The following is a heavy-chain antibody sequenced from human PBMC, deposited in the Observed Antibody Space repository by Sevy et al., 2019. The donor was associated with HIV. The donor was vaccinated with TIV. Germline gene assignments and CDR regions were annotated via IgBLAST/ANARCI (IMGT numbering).Heavy chain of an antibody. CDR3: ARDHCTDGACFRSGYFDY. D-gene: IGHD2-8*01. CDR2: ISFDGRNK. CDR1: GFTFADHA. V-gene: IGHV3-30*04. Sequence: GGSLRLSCAASGFTFADHAFHWVRQAPGKGLEWVAIISFDGRNKRVAESVKGRFTISRDDSESTVYLQMTSLRPEDAAVYYCARDHCTDGACFRSGYFDYWGQGTLVTVSS. J-gene: IGHJ4*02.